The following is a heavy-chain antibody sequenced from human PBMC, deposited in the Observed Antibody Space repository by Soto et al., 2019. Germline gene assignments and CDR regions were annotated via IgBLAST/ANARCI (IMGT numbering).Heavy chain of an antibody. V-gene: IGHV3-23*01. D-gene: IGHD6-19*01. CDR2: ISGGGSTT. CDR1: GFMFGSYA. CDR3: AKARKYSSPYDS. J-gene: IGHJ5*01. Sequence: EVQLLESGGGLVQPGGSLRLSCATSGFMFGSYAMNWVRQAPGKGLEWVSVISGGGSTTNYADSVRGRVTTSRDSSTDTVYLQMYSLRVEDTAVYYCAKARKYSSPYDSWGQGTLVTVSS.